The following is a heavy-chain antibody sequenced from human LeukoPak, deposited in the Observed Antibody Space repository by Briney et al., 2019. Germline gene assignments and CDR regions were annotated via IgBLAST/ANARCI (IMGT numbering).Heavy chain of an antibody. CDR1: GGSFSGYY. CDR2: INHSGST. Sequence: SETLSLTCAVYGGSFSGYYWSWIRQPPGKGLEWIGEINHSGSTNYNPSLKSRVTISVDTSKNQFSLKLSSVTAADTAVYYCARRPHYYDSSGFRIFDYWGQGTLVTVSS. J-gene: IGHJ4*02. D-gene: IGHD3-22*01. CDR3: ARRPHYYDSSGFRIFDY. V-gene: IGHV4-34*01.